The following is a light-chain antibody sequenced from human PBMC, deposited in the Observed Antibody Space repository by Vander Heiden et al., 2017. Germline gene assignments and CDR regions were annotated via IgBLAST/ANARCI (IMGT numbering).Light chain of an antibody. V-gene: IGKV3-15*01. CDR1: EYVSNA. CDR2: GAS. J-gene: IGKJ1*01. Sequence: EIVMTQSPATLSVSPGERATLSCRASEYVSNALTWYQQKPGQAPRLLFYGASTRATGIPARFSDSGSGTEFTLTISSLQSEDFAVYYCQQYYNWWTFGQGTKVEIK. CDR3: QQYYNWWT.